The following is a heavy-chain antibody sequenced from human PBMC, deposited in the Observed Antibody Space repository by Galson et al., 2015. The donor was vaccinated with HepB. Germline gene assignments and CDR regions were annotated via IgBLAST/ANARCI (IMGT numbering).Heavy chain of an antibody. CDR1: GFTFDDYA. CDR2: INWNSGSI. Sequence: CLRLACAASGFTFDDYAMHWGRQVPGKGLEGVSGINWNSGSIGDADSVKGRFTISRDYAKNSLDLKTNSLRAEDTALYYCVKDGGMQQLLRGYHYYGMDVWCQATTVTVSS. CDR3: VKDGGMQQLLRGYHYYGMDV. J-gene: IGHJ6*02. V-gene: IGHV3-9*01. D-gene: IGHD6-13*01.